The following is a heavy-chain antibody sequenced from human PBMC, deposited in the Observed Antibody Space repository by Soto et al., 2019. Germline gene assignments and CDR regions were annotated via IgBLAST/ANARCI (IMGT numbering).Heavy chain of an antibody. J-gene: IGHJ4*02. Sequence: QVQLVQSGAEVKKPGSSVKVSCKASGGTFSSYAISWVRQAPGQGLEWMGGIIPIFGTANYAQKFQGRVTITADESTSTAYRELRSLRSEDTAVYYCARDQGFCSRTSCVGFDYWRQGSLVTASS. V-gene: IGHV1-69*01. CDR2: IIPIFGTA. D-gene: IGHD2-2*01. CDR3: ARDQGFCSRTSCVGFDY. CDR1: GGTFSSYA.